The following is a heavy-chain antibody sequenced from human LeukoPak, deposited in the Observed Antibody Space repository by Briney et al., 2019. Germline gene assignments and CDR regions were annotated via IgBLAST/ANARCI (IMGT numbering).Heavy chain of an antibody. Sequence: GGSLRLSCTASGFTVGDYAMSWVRQAPGKGLEWVANIKQDGTEKYFVDSVKGRFTISRDNAKNSLYLQMNSLRAEDTAVYYCAKVAVAGNWGQGTLVTVSS. CDR3: AKVAVAGN. CDR1: GFTVGDYA. V-gene: IGHV3-7*03. D-gene: IGHD6-19*01. J-gene: IGHJ4*02. CDR2: IKQDGTEK.